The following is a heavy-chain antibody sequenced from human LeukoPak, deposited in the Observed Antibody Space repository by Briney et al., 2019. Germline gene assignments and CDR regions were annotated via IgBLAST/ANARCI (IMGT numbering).Heavy chain of an antibody. CDR3: ASSPGYSYGYSLFDY. Sequence: ASVKVSCKASGGTFSSYAISWVRQAPGQGLEWMGGIIPIFGTANYAQKFQGRVTITTDESTSTAYMELSSLRSEDTAVYYCASSPGYSYGYSLFDYWGQGTLVTVSS. J-gene: IGHJ4*02. CDR2: IIPIFGTA. CDR1: GGTFSSYA. V-gene: IGHV1-69*05. D-gene: IGHD5-18*01.